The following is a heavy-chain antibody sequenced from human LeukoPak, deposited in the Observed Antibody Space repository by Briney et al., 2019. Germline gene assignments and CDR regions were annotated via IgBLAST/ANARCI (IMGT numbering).Heavy chain of an antibody. CDR3: ARDSRLTGTTISPFRH. CDR2: IIPIFGTA. Sequence: SVKVSCKASGGTFSSYAISWVRQAPGQGLEWMGGIIPIFGTANYAQKFQGRVTITADESTSTAYMELSSLRSEDTTVYYCARDSRLTGTTISPFRHWGQGTLVTVSS. V-gene: IGHV1-69*13. J-gene: IGHJ1*01. D-gene: IGHD1-7*01. CDR1: GGTFSSYA.